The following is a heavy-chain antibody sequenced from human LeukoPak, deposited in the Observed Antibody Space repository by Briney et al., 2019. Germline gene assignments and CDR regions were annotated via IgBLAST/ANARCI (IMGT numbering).Heavy chain of an antibody. Sequence: GGSLRLSCAASGFTFSSYSMNWVRQAPGKGLEWMGIIYPGDSETRYSPSIQGQVTISADKSITTAYLQWSSLKASDTAMYYCARRSSWYEDGEYYFDSWGQGTLVTVSS. CDR3: ARRSSWYEDGEYYFDS. V-gene: IGHV5-51*01. J-gene: IGHJ4*02. CDR2: IYPGDSET. D-gene: IGHD6-13*01. CDR1: GFTFSSYS.